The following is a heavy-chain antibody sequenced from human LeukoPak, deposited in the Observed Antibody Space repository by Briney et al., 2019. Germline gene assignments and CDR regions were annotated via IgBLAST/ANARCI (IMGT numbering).Heavy chain of an antibody. J-gene: IGHJ4*02. CDR2: ISYDGSNK. CDR3: AKDFMSAPGDY. CDR1: GFTFSSYG. D-gene: IGHD3-16*01. Sequence: GRSLRLSCAASGFTFSSYGMHWVRQVPGKGPEWVAVISYDGSNKYYADSVKGRFTISRDNSKNTLYLQMNSLRAEDTAVYYCAKDFMSAPGDYWGQGTLVTVSS. V-gene: IGHV3-30*18.